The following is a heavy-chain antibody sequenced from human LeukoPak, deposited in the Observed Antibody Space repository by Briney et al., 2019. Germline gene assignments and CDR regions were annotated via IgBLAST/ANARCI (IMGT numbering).Heavy chain of an antibody. CDR2: ISSSSSYI. CDR3: AREGLRYCSSTSCYNVY. CDR1: GFTFSSYS. Sequence: GGSLRLSCAVSGFTFSSYSMNWVRQAPGTGLESVSSISSSSSYIYYADSVNGRFTISRDNAKNSLYLQMNSLRAEDTAVYYCAREGLRYCSSTSCYNVYWGQGTLVTVYS. J-gene: IGHJ4*02. V-gene: IGHV3-21*01. D-gene: IGHD2-2*02.